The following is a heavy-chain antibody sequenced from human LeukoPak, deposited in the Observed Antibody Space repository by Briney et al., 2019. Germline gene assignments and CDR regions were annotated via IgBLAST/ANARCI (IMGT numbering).Heavy chain of an antibody. V-gene: IGHV3-23*01. CDR3: AKAPADY. Sequence: GGSLRLSCAASGFIFSNFAMSWVRQAPGKGLEWVSGIRTSGQSTYYADSVKGRFTISRDNSKNTLYLQMNSLRAEDTAVYYCAKAPADYWGQGTLVTVSS. J-gene: IGHJ4*02. CDR1: GFIFSNFA. CDR2: IRTSGQST.